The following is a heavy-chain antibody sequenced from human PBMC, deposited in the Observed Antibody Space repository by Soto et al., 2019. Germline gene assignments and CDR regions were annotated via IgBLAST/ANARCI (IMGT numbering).Heavy chain of an antibody. J-gene: IGHJ6*02. D-gene: IGHD3-10*01. Sequence: ASVKVSCKASGYTFTSYGISWVRQAPGQGLEWMGWISAYNGNTNYAQKLQGRVTMTTDTSTSTAYMELSSLRSEDTAVYYCARTMVRGSYYYYYGMDVSGQATTVTVSS. CDR1: GYTFTSYG. V-gene: IGHV1-18*01. CDR3: ARTMVRGSYYYYYGMDV. CDR2: ISAYNGNT.